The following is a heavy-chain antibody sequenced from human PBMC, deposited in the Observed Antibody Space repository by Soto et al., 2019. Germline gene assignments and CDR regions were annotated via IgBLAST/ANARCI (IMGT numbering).Heavy chain of an antibody. Sequence: EVQLVESGGGLVQPGGSLRLSCAASGFTFSSYSMHWVRQAPGKGLEWVSCISSSSSTIYYADSVKGRFTISRDNAKNSLYQQMNSLRDEDTAVYYCARGVRYSSGWYYFDYWGQGTLVTVSS. CDR2: ISSSSSTI. J-gene: IGHJ4*02. D-gene: IGHD6-19*01. V-gene: IGHV3-48*02. CDR1: GFTFSSYS. CDR3: ARGVRYSSGWYYFDY.